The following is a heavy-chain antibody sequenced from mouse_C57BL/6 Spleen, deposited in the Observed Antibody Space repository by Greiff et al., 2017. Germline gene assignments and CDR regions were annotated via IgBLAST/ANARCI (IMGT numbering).Heavy chain of an antibody. J-gene: IGHJ4*01. CDR1: GYSFTDYN. CDR2: FNPNYGTT. CDR3: ARVYYYGSSFFMGG. D-gene: IGHD1-1*01. Sequence: EVQLQQSGPELVKPGASVKISCKASGYSFTDYNMNWVKQSNGKSLEWIGVFNPNYGTTSYNQKFKGKATLTVDQSSSTAYMQLNSLTSEVSAVYYCARVYYYGSSFFMGGWGKGTTVTVSS. V-gene: IGHV1-39*01.